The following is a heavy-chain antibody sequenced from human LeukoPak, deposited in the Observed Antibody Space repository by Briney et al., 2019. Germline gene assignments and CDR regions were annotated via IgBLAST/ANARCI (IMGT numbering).Heavy chain of an antibody. D-gene: IGHD3-3*01. Sequence: GASVKVSCKASGYTFTSYGISWVRQAPGQGLEWMGWISAYNGNTNYAQKFQGRVTMTRDTSISTAYMELSRLRSDDTAVYYCARDARVRSGSQRFLFGYWGQGTLVTVSS. CDR3: ARDARVRSGSQRFLFGY. CDR2: ISAYNGNT. V-gene: IGHV1-18*01. CDR1: GYTFTSYG. J-gene: IGHJ4*02.